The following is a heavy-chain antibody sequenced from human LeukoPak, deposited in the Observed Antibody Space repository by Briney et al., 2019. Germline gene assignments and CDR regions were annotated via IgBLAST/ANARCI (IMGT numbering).Heavy chain of an antibody. CDR2: IYFSGRT. J-gene: IGHJ5*02. CDR3: ARGVRGIGMVLAGSPEHWFDP. Sequence: SETLSLTCTVPGGSISSYYWCWIRQPPGKGLEWIGYIYFSGRTNYNPSLQSRVTISVSTSKGQVSLKLSSVTAADAAVNYCARGVRGIGMVLAGSPEHWFDPWGQGTLVTVSS. CDR1: GGSISSYY. V-gene: IGHV4-59*01. D-gene: IGHD2-15*01.